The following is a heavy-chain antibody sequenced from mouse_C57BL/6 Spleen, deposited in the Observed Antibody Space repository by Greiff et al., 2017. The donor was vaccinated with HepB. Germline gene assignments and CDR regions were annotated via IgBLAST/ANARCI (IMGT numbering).Heavy chain of an antibody. CDR3: ARRGIYYDYDGAMDY. CDR1: GFTFSDYY. V-gene: IGHV5-12*01. D-gene: IGHD2-4*01. CDR2: ISNGGGST. J-gene: IGHJ4*01. Sequence: EVNVVESGGGLVQPGGSLKLSCAASGFTFSDYYMYWVRQTPEKRLEWVAYISNGGGSTYYPDTVKGRFTISRDNAKNTLYLQMSRLKSEDTAMYYCARRGIYYDYDGAMDYWGQGTSVTVSS.